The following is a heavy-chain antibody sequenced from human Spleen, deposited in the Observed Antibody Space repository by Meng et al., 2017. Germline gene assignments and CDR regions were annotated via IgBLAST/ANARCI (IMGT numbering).Heavy chain of an antibody. V-gene: IGHV4-4*02. CDR3: ASWIYSCGWQ. Sequence: QVQLQESGPGLVKPSGTLSLTCAVSGGSISSIDWWSWVRQPPGKGLEWIGEIYHGGDTNYNPSLKSRVTITIDRSKNQFSLKLSSVTAADTAVYYCASWIYSCGWQWGQGTLVTVSS. D-gene: IGHD6-19*01. CDR2: IYHGGDT. J-gene: IGHJ4*02. CDR1: GGSISSIDW.